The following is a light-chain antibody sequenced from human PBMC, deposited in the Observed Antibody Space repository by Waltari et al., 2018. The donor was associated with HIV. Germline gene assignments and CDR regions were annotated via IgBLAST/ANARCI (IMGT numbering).Light chain of an antibody. CDR3: QQYYSYPLT. CDR2: GAS. CDR1: QHISSY. J-gene: IGKJ4*01. V-gene: IGKV1-8*01. Sequence: AIRMTQSPSSFSASTGDRVTMTCRASQHISSYLAWYQQKPGKAPKLLMYGASTLQSGVPSRFSGSGSGTDFTLTINCLQSEDFATYYCQQYYSYPLTFGGGTKVEIK.